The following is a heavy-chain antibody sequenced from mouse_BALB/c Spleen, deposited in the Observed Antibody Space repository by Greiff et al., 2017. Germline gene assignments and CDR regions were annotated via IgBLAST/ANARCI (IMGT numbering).Heavy chain of an antibody. D-gene: IGHD1-1*01. CDR3: ATRDYYGSSREFAY. CDR1: GYTFTSYW. V-gene: IGHV1-61*01. Sequence: QVQLQQPGAELVKPGAPVKLSCKASGYTFTSYWMNWVKQRPGQGLEWIGMIDPSDSETHYNQMFKDKATLTVDKSSSTAYMQLSSLTSEDSAVYYCATRDYYGSSREFAYWGQGTLVTVSA. CDR2: IDPSDSET. J-gene: IGHJ3*01.